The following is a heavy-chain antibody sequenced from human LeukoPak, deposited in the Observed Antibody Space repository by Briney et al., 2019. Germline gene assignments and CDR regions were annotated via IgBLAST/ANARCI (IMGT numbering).Heavy chain of an antibody. CDR1: GFTFDDYA. V-gene: IGHV3-9*01. CDR3: AKDFHYDSSGTFDY. D-gene: IGHD3-22*01. J-gene: IGHJ4*02. Sequence: GGSLRLSCAASGFTFDDYAMHWVRQAPGKGLEWVSGISWNSGSIGYADSVKGRFTISRDNAKNSLYLQMNSLRAEDTALYYCAKDFHYDSSGTFDYWGQGTLVTVSS. CDR2: ISWNSGSI.